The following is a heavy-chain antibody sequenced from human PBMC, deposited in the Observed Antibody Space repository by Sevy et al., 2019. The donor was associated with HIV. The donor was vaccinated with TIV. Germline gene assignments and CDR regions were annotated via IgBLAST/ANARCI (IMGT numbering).Heavy chain of an antibody. Sequence: GGSLRLSCAASGFTFSNYAMNWVRQAPGKGLEWVSGISGSGGSGDQTNYADSVKGRFTISRDDSKNSLYLQLNSLRAEDTAIYYCARKYDSSGYFDYWGQGTLVTVSS. V-gene: IGHV3-23*01. CDR2: ISGSGGSGDQT. J-gene: IGHJ4*02. CDR1: GFTFSNYA. D-gene: IGHD3-22*01. CDR3: ARKYDSSGYFDY.